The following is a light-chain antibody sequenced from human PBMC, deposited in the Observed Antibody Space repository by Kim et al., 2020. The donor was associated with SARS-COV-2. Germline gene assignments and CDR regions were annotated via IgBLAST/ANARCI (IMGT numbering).Light chain of an antibody. V-gene: IGLV3-21*03. CDR2: DDG. Sequence: APGKTATMTCGGDNIGSKSVHWYQQRPGQAPVLVIYDDGERPSGIPERFSGSNSRNTATLTITRVEAGDEADYYCQVWDATKDRYVFGSGTKVTVL. CDR1: NIGSKS. J-gene: IGLJ1*01. CDR3: QVWDATKDRYV.